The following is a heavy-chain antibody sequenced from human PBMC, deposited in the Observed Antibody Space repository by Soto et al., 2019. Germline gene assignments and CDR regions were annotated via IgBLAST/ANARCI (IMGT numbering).Heavy chain of an antibody. Sequence: PGGSLRLSCAASGFTFSSYWMSWVRQAPGKGLEWVANIKQDGSEKYYVDSVKGRFTISRDNAKNSLYLQMNSLRAEDTAVYYCARKPIWFGELLDRYYYYGMDVWGQGTTVTVSS. D-gene: IGHD3-10*01. V-gene: IGHV3-7*01. CDR2: IKQDGSEK. CDR3: ARKPIWFGELLDRYYYYGMDV. J-gene: IGHJ6*02. CDR1: GFTFSSYW.